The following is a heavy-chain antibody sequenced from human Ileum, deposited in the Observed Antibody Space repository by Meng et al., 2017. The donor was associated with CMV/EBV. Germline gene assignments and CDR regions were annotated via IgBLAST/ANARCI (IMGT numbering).Heavy chain of an antibody. V-gene: IGHV4-34*01. CDR2: INHSGST. D-gene: IGHD2-2*01. J-gene: IGHJ3*02. Sequence: SETLSLTCAVYGVSFSGYYWSWIRQPPGKGLEWIGEINHSGSTNYNSSPKSRVTILVDTSKNQFSLKLSSVAAADTAVYCCARGTLIVVVPAARGAFDIWGQGTMVTVSS. CDR1: GVSFSGYY. CDR3: ARGTLIVVVPAARGAFDI.